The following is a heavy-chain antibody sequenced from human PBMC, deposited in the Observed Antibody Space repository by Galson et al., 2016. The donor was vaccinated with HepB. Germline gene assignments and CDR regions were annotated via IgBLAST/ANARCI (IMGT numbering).Heavy chain of an antibody. CDR1: EYTFTTYW. V-gene: IGHV5-10-1*01. CDR2: IAPTDSST. Sequence: QSGAEVKKPGESLRISCKASEYTFTTYWISWVRQMPGKGLEWMGRIAPTDSSTDYSPSFQGHVTISVDKSFTTAYLQWSSLRASDTAIYYCERHSVYFWGTKYNVYCMDVWGQGTTVTVSS. CDR3: ERHSVYFWGTKYNVYCMDV. D-gene: IGHD3-16*01. J-gene: IGHJ6*02.